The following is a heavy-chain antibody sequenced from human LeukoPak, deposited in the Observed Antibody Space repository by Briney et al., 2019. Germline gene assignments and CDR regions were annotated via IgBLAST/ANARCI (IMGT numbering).Heavy chain of an antibody. V-gene: IGHV3-48*02. CDR2: ISSSSSTI. CDR3: ARENPIVGATPRHY. J-gene: IGHJ4*02. CDR1: GFTFSSYI. Sequence: QPGGSLRLSCAASGFTFSSYIMNWVRQAPGKGLEWVSYISSSSSTIYYADSVKGRFTISRDNAKNSLYLQMNSLRDEDTAVYYCARENPIVGATPRHYWGQGTLVTVSS. D-gene: IGHD1-26*01.